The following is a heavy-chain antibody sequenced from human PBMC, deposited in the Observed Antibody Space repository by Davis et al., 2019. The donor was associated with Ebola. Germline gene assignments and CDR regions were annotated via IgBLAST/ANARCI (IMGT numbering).Heavy chain of an antibody. V-gene: IGHV3-9*01. Sequence: GGSLRLSCAASGFTFDDYAMHWVRQAPGKGLEWVSGISWNSGSIGYADSVKGRFIISRDNAKNSLYLQMTDLRDEDTAVYYCAAMTGYGDGFDYWGQGTSVTV. D-gene: IGHD3-9*01. CDR2: ISWNSGSI. CDR3: AAMTGYGDGFDY. J-gene: IGHJ4*02. CDR1: GFTFDDYA.